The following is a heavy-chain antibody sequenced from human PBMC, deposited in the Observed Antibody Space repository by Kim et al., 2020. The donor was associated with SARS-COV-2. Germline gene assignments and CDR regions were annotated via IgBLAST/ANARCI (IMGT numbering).Heavy chain of an antibody. J-gene: IGHJ4*02. CDR3: ATSRDGYNSAVSVYFDY. D-gene: IGHD5-12*01. Sequence: FQGRVTITADESTGTAYMELSSLRSEDTAVYYCATSRDGYNSAVSVYFDYWGQGTLVTVSS. V-gene: IGHV1-69*01.